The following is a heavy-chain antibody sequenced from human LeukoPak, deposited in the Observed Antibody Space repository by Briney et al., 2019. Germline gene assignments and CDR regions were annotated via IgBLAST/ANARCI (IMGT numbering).Heavy chain of an antibody. Sequence: NTSETLSLTCTVSGASINTSNFYWAWIRQPPGKGLESIGNIYYTGSTYSTASLHSRVTISVDTSKNQFSLKLTSVTAADTAVYYCARQGSMTRGGYWLDPWGQGTLVIVSS. CDR3: ARQGSMTRGGYWLDP. D-gene: IGHD3-10*01. CDR2: IYYTGST. CDR1: GASINTSNFY. J-gene: IGHJ5*02. V-gene: IGHV4-39*01.